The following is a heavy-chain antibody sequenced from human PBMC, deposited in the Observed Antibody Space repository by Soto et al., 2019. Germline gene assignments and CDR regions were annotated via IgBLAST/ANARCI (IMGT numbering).Heavy chain of an antibody. V-gene: IGHV3-30-3*01. Sequence: GKGLEWVAVISYDGSNKYYADSVKGRVTISRDNSKNTLYLQMNSLRAEDTVFFFQAEDGIRDTVPVSAFLLNRSSDL. CDR3: AEDGIRDTVPVSAFLLNRSSDL. CDR2: ISYDGSNK. J-gene: IGHJ2*01. D-gene: IGHD2-15*01.